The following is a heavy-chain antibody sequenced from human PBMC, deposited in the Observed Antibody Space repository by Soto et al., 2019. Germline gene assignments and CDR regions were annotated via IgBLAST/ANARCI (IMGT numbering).Heavy chain of an antibody. CDR3: ARGQGTRENWFDP. CDR1: GGSSSSSNW. CDR2: IYHSGST. Sequence: PSEPLCLTCAVSGGSSSSSNWWSWVRQPPGKGLEWIGEIYHSGSTNYNPSLKSRVTISVDKSKNQFSLKLSSVTAADTAVYYCARGQGTRENWFDPWGQGTLVTVSS. D-gene: IGHD3-10*01. J-gene: IGHJ5*02. V-gene: IGHV4-4*02.